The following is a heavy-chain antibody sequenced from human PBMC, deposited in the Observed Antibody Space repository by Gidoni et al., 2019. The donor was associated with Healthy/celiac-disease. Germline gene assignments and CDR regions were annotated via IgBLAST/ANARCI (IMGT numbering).Heavy chain of an antibody. Sequence: QVQMVQSGAEVRKPGSSVKVSCKDSGGTFSSYAISWVRQAPGQWLEWMGRIIPILGIANDAQKFQGSVTITADKSTSTAYMELSSLRSEYTAGYYCARVGGNFPYWGQGTLVTVSS. CDR2: IIPILGIA. J-gene: IGHJ4*02. D-gene: IGHD2-21*02. CDR3: ARVGGNFPY. CDR1: GGTFSSYA. V-gene: IGHV1-69*09.